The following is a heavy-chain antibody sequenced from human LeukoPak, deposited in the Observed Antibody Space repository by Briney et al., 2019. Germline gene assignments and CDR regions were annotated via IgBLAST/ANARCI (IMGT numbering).Heavy chain of an antibody. Sequence: PSETLSLTCTVSGGSISSYYWSWIRQPPGKGLEWIGYIYYTGNTNYNPSLKSRVTISVDTSKNQFSLKLTSVTAADTAVYYCARYHGDKNAFDIWGQGTMVIVSS. CDR2: IYYTGNT. V-gene: IGHV4-59*01. J-gene: IGHJ3*02. D-gene: IGHD4-23*01. CDR3: ARYHGDKNAFDI. CDR1: GGSISSYY.